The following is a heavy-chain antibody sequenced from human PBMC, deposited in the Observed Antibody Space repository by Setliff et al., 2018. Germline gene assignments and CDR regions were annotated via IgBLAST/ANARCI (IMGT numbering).Heavy chain of an antibody. V-gene: IGHV3-21*05. CDR2: IRRSSGSDT. D-gene: IGHD3-10*02. CDR1: GFTFSSYA. CDR3: GRGSNMSPNYIDV. J-gene: IGHJ6*03. Sequence: GSLRLSCATSGFTFSSYAMHWVRQAPGKGLEWVAFIRRSSGSDTYYADAVRGRSTISRDNAKNTLYLQVNSLRDEDTAVYYCGRGSNMSPNYIDVWGKGTTVTVSS.